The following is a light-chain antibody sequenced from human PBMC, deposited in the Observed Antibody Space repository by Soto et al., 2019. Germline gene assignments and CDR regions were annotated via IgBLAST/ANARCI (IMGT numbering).Light chain of an antibody. CDR1: HSFNNW. Sequence: DIQMTQSPSTLSASVGDTVTITCRASHSFNNWLAWYQQKPGKAPKFLIYKASTLESGVPSRFSGSGSGTELTLTISKLQTDDFATYYCQQYNIYSWTLGKGTKVEIK. J-gene: IGKJ1*01. CDR2: KAS. CDR3: QQYNIYSWT. V-gene: IGKV1-5*03.